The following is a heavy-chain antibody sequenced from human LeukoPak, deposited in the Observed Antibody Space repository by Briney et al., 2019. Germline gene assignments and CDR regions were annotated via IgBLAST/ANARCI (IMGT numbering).Heavy chain of an antibody. J-gene: IGHJ5*02. CDR2: IYYSGST. CDR3: ARDPVMGSGSCWGWFDP. CDR1: GGSISSGDYY. Sequence: PSQTLSLTCTVSGGSISSGDYYWSWIRQPPGKGLEWIGYIYYSGSTYYNPSLKSRVTISVDTSKNQFSLKLSSVTAADTAVYYCARDPVMGSGSCWGWFDPWGQGTLVTVSS. V-gene: IGHV4-30-4*01. D-gene: IGHD3-10*01.